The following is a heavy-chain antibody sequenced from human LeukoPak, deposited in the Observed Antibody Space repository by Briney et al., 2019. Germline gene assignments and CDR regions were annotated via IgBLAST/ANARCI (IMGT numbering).Heavy chain of an antibody. CDR1: GFTFSSYA. D-gene: IGHD3-22*01. CDR2: ISYDGSNK. CDR3: AKGYDSSGYPPFDY. Sequence: GGSLRLSCAASGFTFSSYAMHWVRQAPGKGLEWVAVISYDGSNKYYADSVKGRFTISRDNSKNTLYLQMNSLRAEDTAVYYCAKGYDSSGYPPFDYWGQGTLVTVSS. J-gene: IGHJ4*02. V-gene: IGHV3-30-3*01.